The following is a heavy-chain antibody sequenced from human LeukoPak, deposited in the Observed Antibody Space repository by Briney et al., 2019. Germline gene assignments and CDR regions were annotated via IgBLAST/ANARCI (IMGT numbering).Heavy chain of an antibody. V-gene: IGHV4-39*07. CDR3: AGSDYGSGSYYWFDP. CDR1: GGSISSSSYY. J-gene: IGHJ5*02. Sequence: SETLSLTCTVSGGSISSSSYYWGWIRQPPGKGLEWIVSFYSSGSTNYNPSLKSRVTMSVDTSKNQFSLKLSSVTAADTAVYYCAGSDYGSGSYYWFDPWGQGTLVTVSS. CDR2: FYSSGST. D-gene: IGHD3-10*01.